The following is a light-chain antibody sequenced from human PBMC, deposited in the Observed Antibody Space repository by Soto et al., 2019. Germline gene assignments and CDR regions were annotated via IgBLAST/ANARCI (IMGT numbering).Light chain of an antibody. V-gene: IGLV2-14*03. Sequence: QSVLTQPASVSGSPGQSITISCSGTISDIGGYNFVSWYQQHPGKAPTLMIYEVNNRPSGVSNRFSGSKSGNTASLTISGLQAEDEADYYCSSFTSSSTLVLFGGGTKLTVL. J-gene: IGLJ2*01. CDR1: ISDIGGYNF. CDR2: EVN. CDR3: SSFTSSSTLVL.